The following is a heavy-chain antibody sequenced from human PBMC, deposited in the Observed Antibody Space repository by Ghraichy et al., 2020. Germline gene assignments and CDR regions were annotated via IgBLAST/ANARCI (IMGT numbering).Heavy chain of an antibody. V-gene: IGHV3-30*18. CDR1: GFTFSSYG. Sequence: GGSLRLSCAASGFTFSSYGMHWVRQAPGKGLEWVAVISYDGSNKYYADSVKGRFTISRDNSKNTLYLQMNSLRAEDTAVYYCAKARQQWLVLGGDYFDYWGQGTLVTVSS. D-gene: IGHD6-19*01. CDR2: ISYDGSNK. J-gene: IGHJ4*02. CDR3: AKARQQWLVLGGDYFDY.